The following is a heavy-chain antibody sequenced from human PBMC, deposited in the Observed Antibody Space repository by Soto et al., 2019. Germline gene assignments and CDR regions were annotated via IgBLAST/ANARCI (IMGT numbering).Heavy chain of an antibody. Sequence: EVQLLESGGGLVQPGGSLRVSCVASGFTFSNYAMSWVRQAPGKGLEWVSVINGRGGTTYYADSVKGRFTISRDNSKNRLYLQMNSLRAEDTAVYYCEKDENYYDSSGYFDDWGQGTLVTVSS. D-gene: IGHD3-22*01. CDR1: GFTFSNYA. V-gene: IGHV3-23*01. J-gene: IGHJ4*02. CDR3: EKDENYYDSSGYFDD. CDR2: INGRGGTT.